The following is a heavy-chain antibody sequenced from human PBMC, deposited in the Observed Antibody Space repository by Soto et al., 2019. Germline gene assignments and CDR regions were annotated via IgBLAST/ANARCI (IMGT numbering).Heavy chain of an antibody. D-gene: IGHD3-22*01. V-gene: IGHV4-30-2*01. Sequence: GLEWIGSISLSGSTYYIPSLKSRVTISVDRSKNQFSLKLSSVTAADTAVYYCARGYYDSSGYSGDFDYWDQGTL. CDR2: ISLSGST. CDR3: ARGYYDSSGYSGDFDY. J-gene: IGHJ4*02.